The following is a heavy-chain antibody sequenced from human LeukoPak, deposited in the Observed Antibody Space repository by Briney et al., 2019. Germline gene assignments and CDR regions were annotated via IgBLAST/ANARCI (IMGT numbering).Heavy chain of an antibody. CDR2: INHSGST. CDR1: GGSFSGYY. Sequence: PSETLSLTCAVYGGSFSGYYWSWIRQPPGKGLEWIGEINHSGSTNYNPSLKSRVTISVDTSKNQFSLKLSSVTAADTAVYYCAGGPLKTTVTLNNFDYWGQGTLVTVSS. J-gene: IGHJ4*02. D-gene: IGHD4-11*01. V-gene: IGHV4-34*01. CDR3: AGGPLKTTVTLNNFDY.